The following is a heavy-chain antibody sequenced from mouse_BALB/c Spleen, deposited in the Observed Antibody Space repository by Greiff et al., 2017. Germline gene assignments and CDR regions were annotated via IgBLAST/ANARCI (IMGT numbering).Heavy chain of an antibody. CDR2: IRNKANGYTT. CDR1: GFTFTDYY. CDR3: ARDMDYYYAMDY. J-gene: IGHJ4*01. V-gene: IGHV7-3*02. Sequence: EVQGVESGGGLVQPGGSLRLSCATSGFTFTDYYMSWVRQPPGKALEWLGFIRNKANGYTTEYSASVKGRFTISRDNSQSILYLQMNTLRAEDSATYYCARDMDYYYAMDYWGQGTSVTVSS.